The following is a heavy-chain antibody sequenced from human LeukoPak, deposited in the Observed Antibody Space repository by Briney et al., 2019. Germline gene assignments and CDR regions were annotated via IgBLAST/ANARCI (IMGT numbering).Heavy chain of an antibody. Sequence: GVSLRLSCAASGFAFSSYGMHWVRQAPGKGLEWVAVISYDGSNKYYADSVRGRFTISRDNSKNTLYLQMNSLRAEDTAVYYCATSIGDVEMAMAVWGQGTLVTVSS. V-gene: IGHV3-30*03. J-gene: IGHJ4*02. D-gene: IGHD5-24*01. CDR2: ISYDGSNK. CDR1: GFAFSSYG. CDR3: ATSIGDVEMAMAV.